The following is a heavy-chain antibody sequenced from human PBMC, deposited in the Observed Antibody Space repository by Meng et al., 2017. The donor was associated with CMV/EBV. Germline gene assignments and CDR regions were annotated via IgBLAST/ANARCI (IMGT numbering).Heavy chain of an antibody. Sequence: SCTVSGGSISSGGYYWSWIRQHPGKGLEWIGYIYYSGSTYYNPSLKSRVTISVDTSKNQFSLKLSSVTAADTAVYYCARMGIAAAGVVDYWGQGTLVTVSS. CDR1: GGSISSGGYY. CDR2: IYYSGST. CDR3: ARMGIAAAGVVDY. J-gene: IGHJ4*02. V-gene: IGHV4-31*02. D-gene: IGHD6-13*01.